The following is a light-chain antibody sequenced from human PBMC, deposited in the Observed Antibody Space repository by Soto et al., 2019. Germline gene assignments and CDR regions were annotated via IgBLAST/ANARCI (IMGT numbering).Light chain of an antibody. Sequence: ESVLTQSPGTLSLSPGERATLSCRASQSVSSNYLAWYQQKPGQAPRLLIYGASSRPTGVPDRFSGSGSGKEFTLTISGLEPEDFAVYYCQHYDNLPLFTFGQGTRLEI. J-gene: IGKJ2*01. CDR3: QHYDNLPLFT. CDR1: QSVSSNY. CDR2: GAS. V-gene: IGKV3-20*01.